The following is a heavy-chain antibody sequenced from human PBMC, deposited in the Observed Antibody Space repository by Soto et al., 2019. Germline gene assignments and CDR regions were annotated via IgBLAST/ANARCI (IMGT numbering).Heavy chain of an antibody. CDR3: ARDVYDYIWGSYRSKAFDY. D-gene: IGHD3-16*02. V-gene: IGHV1-18*01. Sequence: QVQLVQSGAEVKKPGASVKVSCKASGYTFTSYGISWVRQAPGQGLEWMGWISAYNGNTNYVQKLQGRVTMTTDTSTSTAYMELRSLRSDDTAVYYCARDVYDYIWGSYRSKAFDYWGQGTLVTVSS. J-gene: IGHJ4*02. CDR2: ISAYNGNT. CDR1: GYTFTSYG.